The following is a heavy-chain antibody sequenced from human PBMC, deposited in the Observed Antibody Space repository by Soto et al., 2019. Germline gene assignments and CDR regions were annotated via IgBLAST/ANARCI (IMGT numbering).Heavy chain of an antibody. CDR1: GYTFTSYG. CDR3: ARDAVGSGYDYSSGMDV. Sequence: ASVKVSCKASGYTFTSYGISWVRQAPGQGLEWMGWISAYNGNTNYAQKLQGRVTMSTDTSTSTAYMELRSLRSDDTAVYYCARDAVGSGYDYSSGMDVWGQGTTVTVSS. D-gene: IGHD5-12*01. CDR2: ISAYNGNT. V-gene: IGHV1-18*01. J-gene: IGHJ6*02.